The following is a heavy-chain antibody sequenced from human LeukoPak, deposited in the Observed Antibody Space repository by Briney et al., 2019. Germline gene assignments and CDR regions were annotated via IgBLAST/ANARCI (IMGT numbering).Heavy chain of an antibody. Sequence: GASVKVSCKVSGYTLTELSMHWVRQAPGKGLEWMGGFDPEDGETIYAQKFQGRVTMTEDTSTDTAYMELSSLRSEDTAVYYCATAWGAARQSGDYWGQRTLVTVSS. D-gene: IGHD6-6*01. J-gene: IGHJ4*02. CDR1: GYTLTELS. CDR3: ATAWGAARQSGDY. CDR2: FDPEDGET. V-gene: IGHV1-24*01.